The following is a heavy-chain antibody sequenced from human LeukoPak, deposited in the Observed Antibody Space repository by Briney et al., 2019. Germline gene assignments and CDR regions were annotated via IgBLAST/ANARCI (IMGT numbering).Heavy chain of an antibody. Sequence: GGSLRLSCAASGFTFSSHDMNWVRQAPGKGLEWVSHISSSSGTIYCVDSVKGRFTISRDNAKNSLFLQMNSLRDEDTAVYYCARGPPPFWTGYSFQYYGMDVWGQGTTVTVSS. J-gene: IGHJ6*02. V-gene: IGHV3-48*02. CDR2: ISSSSGTI. CDR3: ARGPPPFWTGYSFQYYGMDV. D-gene: IGHD3/OR15-3a*01. CDR1: GFTFSSHD.